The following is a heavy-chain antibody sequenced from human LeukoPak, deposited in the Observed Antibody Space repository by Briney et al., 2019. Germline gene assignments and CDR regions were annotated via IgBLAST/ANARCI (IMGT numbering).Heavy chain of an antibody. CDR3: ARTPTYYYDSSGYDTDY. CDR2: ISAYNGNT. CDR1: GYTFTSYG. D-gene: IGHD3-22*01. V-gene: IGHV1-18*01. J-gene: IGHJ4*02. Sequence: GASVKVSCKASGYTFTSYGISWVRQAPGQGLEWMGWISAYNGNTNYAQKLQGRVTMTTDTSTSTAYMERRSLTSDDTAVYYCARTPTYYYDSSGYDTDYWGQGTLVTVSS.